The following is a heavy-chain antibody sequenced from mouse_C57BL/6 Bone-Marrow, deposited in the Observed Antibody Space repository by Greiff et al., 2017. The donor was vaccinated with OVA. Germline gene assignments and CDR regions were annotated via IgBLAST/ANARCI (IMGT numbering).Heavy chain of an antibody. CDR3: TTYDYDPAWFAY. Sequence: VQLQQSGAELVRPGASVKLSCTASGFNIKDDYMHWVKQRPEQGLEWIGWIDPENGDTEYASQFQGKATITADTSSNPAYLQLSSLTSEDTAVYYCTTYDYDPAWFAYWGQGTLVTVSA. J-gene: IGHJ3*01. V-gene: IGHV14-4*01. D-gene: IGHD2-4*01. CDR1: GFNIKDDY. CDR2: IDPENGDT.